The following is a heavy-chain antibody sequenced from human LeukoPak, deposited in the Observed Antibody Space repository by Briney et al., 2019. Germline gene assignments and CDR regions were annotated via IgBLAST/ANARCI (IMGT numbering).Heavy chain of an antibody. D-gene: IGHD5-18*01. CDR2: IYNSGTT. CDR3: ARKSPVGYNNFDF. V-gene: IGHV4-59*01. J-gene: IGHJ4*02. CDR1: SGSISTYY. Sequence: PSETLSLTCNVSSGSISTYYWNWIRQPPGKGLEWIGYIYNSGTTNYNPSLKSRVTISVHTPKNQFSLNLRSVTAADTAVYYCARKSPVGYNNFDFWGQGTLVAVSS.